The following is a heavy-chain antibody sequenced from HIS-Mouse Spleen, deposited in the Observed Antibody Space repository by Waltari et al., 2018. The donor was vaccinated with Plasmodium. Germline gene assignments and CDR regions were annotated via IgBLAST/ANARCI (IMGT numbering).Heavy chain of an antibody. Sequence: EVQLLESGGGLVQPGGSLRLSCAASGFTFSSYAMSWVRQAPGKGVEWVSGTSGSGGRTYYADVVKGRFNVSRDNCKSTLYLQMNSLRAEDTAVYYCAKDHNNYYDSSGSFDYWGQGTLLTVSS. D-gene: IGHD3-22*01. J-gene: IGHJ4*02. CDR2: TSGSGGRT. CDR1: GFTFSSYA. V-gene: IGHV3-23*01. CDR3: AKDHNNYYDSSGSFDY.